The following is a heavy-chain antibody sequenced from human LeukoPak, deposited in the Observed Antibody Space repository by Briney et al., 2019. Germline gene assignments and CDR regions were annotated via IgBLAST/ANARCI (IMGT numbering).Heavy chain of an antibody. CDR3: ARARSLLFMDV. D-gene: IGHD3-10*01. Sequence: GGTLRLSCAASGFTFSSYGMSWVRQAPGKGLEWVSAISGSGGSTYYADSVKGRFTISRDNSKNTLYLQMNSLRAEDTAVYYCARARSLLFMDVWGKGTTVTISS. V-gene: IGHV3-23*01. CDR2: ISGSGGST. J-gene: IGHJ6*03. CDR1: GFTFSSYG.